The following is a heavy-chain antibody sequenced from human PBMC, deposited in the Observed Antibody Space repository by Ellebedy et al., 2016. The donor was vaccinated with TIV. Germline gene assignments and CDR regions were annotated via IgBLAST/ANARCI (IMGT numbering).Heavy chain of an antibody. CDR3: AKYLDYYYGIDV. D-gene: IGHD2/OR15-2a*01. CDR1: GFTFSSYS. V-gene: IGHV3-21*01. CDR2: SSSSSYYI. Sequence: PGGSLRLSCAASGFTFSSYSMNWVRQAPGKGLEWVSSSSSSSYYIYYADSVKGRFTFSRDNAKNSLYLQMNSLGAEDTAVYYCAKYLDYYYGIDVWGQGTPVTVSS. J-gene: IGHJ6*02.